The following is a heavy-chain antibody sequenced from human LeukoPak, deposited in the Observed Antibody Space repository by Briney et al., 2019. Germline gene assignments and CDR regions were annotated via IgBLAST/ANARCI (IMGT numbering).Heavy chain of an antibody. V-gene: IGHV3-30-3*01. J-gene: IGHJ4*02. CDR2: ISYDGSNK. Sequence: GGSLRLSCAASGFTFSSYAMHWVRQAPGKGLEWVAVISYDGSNKYYADSVRGRFTISRDNAKNSLHLQMNSLRAEDTAVYYCVRDNPRCCGVIPANIDDYWGQGTLVTVSS. D-gene: IGHD2-21*01. CDR3: VRDNPRCCGVIPANIDDY. CDR1: GFTFSSYA.